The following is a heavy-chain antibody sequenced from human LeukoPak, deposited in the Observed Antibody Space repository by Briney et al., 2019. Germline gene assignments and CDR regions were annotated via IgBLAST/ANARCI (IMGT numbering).Heavy chain of an antibody. CDR3: ARATRNGYDY. CDR1: GFTFNIYG. V-gene: IGHV3-48*04. CDR2: IGSRSVTT. Sequence: PGGSLRLSCEASGFTFNIYGMNWVRQAPGKGTEWVSYIGSRSVTTHYADSVKGRFTVSRDDAQNALYLQMNSLRRDDTAVYYCARATRNGYDYWGHGTRVTVYS. J-gene: IGHJ4*01. D-gene: IGHD5-24*01.